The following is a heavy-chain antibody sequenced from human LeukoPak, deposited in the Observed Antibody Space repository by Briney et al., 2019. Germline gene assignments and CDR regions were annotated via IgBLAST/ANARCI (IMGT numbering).Heavy chain of an antibody. Sequence: GGSLRLSCAVSGFTFSGYSMNWVRQAPGKGLEWVSSISSSSRSIYYADSVKGRFTISRDDAKNSLYLQVNSLRVADTAVYYCAKTSQPYCGGDCSHFDYWGQGTLVTISS. CDR2: ISSSSRSI. J-gene: IGHJ4*02. CDR1: GFTFSGYS. CDR3: AKTSQPYCGGDCSHFDY. D-gene: IGHD2-21*02. V-gene: IGHV3-21*01.